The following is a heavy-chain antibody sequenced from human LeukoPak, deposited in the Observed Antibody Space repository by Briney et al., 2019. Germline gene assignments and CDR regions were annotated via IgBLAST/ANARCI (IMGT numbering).Heavy chain of an antibody. J-gene: IGHJ3*02. D-gene: IGHD3-10*01. CDR2: INPNSGGT. Sequence: ASVKVSCKSSGYTFTGYYMHWVRQAPGQGLEWMGWINPNSGGTNYEQKFQGRVTMTRDKSIRTAYMELSRLTSDDTAVYYCARNIWFGESADAFDIWGQGTMVTVSS. V-gene: IGHV1-2*02. CDR1: GYTFTGYY. CDR3: ARNIWFGESADAFDI.